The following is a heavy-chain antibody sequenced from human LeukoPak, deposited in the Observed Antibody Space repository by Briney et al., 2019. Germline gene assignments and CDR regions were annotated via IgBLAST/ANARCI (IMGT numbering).Heavy chain of an antibody. CDR2: IYYSGST. V-gene: IGHV4-31*03. J-gene: IGHJ4*02. D-gene: IGHD3-22*01. CDR3: ARDRNYYDSSGFDY. CDR1: GGSISSGGYC. Sequence: RASETLSLTCTVSGGSISSGGYCWSWLRQHPGKGLEWIGYIYYSGSTYYNPSLKSRVTISVDTSKNQFSLKLSSVAAADTAVYYCARDRNYYDSSGFDYWGQGTLVTVSS.